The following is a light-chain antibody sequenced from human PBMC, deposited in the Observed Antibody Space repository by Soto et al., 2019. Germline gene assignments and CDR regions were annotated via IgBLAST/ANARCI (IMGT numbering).Light chain of an antibody. J-gene: IGKJ4*01. V-gene: IGKV3-20*01. Sequence: VLTQSPGTLSLSPGERATLSCRASQSVSSSYLAWYQQKPGQAPRLLIYGASSRATGIPDRFSGSGSGTDFTLTISKLEPEDFAVYYCQQYGSSPPLTFGGGTKVEIK. CDR2: GAS. CDR3: QQYGSSPPLT. CDR1: QSVSSSY.